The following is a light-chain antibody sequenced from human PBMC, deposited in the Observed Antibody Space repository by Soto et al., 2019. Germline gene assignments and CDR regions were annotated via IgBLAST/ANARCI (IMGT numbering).Light chain of an antibody. V-gene: IGLV1-44*01. CDR3: AASDASLNARV. Sequence: QSVLTQAPSASGIPGQRVTISCSGRSSNIGGNPVNWYQQLPGTAPKLLIYSDNQRPSGVPDRFSGSKSGTSASLAISGLQSDEEADYYCAASDASLNARVFGGGTKLTVL. CDR2: SDN. CDR1: SSNIGGNP. J-gene: IGLJ2*01.